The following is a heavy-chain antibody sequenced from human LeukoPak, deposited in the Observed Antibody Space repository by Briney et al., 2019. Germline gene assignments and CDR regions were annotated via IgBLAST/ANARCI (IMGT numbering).Heavy chain of an antibody. Sequence: GGSLRLSCAASGFTFSIYAMRWVRQAPGKGLEWVAVISYDGSNKYYAASVKSRFTISRDNSKNTLYLQMNSLRAEDTAVYYCARDRQSIVGATFSGWGQGTLVTVSS. J-gene: IGHJ4*02. CDR2: ISYDGSNK. D-gene: IGHD1-26*01. CDR1: GFTFSIYA. CDR3: ARDRQSIVGATFSG. V-gene: IGHV3-30-3*01.